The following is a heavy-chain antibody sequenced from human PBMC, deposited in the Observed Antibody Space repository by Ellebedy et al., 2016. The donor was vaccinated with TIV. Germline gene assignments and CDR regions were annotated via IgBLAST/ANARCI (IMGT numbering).Heavy chain of an antibody. Sequence: PGGSLRLSCAASGFTFPTCAMSWVRQAPGKRLEWVSAIGENGAGTFYADSVKGRFTISRDNSKNTLYLQMNSLRGEDTAVYYCAKDRGGHGDLFDYWGQGTLVTVS. D-gene: IGHD3-16*01. J-gene: IGHJ4*02. CDR2: IGENGAGT. V-gene: IGHV3-23*01. CDR1: GFTFPTCA. CDR3: AKDRGGHGDLFDY.